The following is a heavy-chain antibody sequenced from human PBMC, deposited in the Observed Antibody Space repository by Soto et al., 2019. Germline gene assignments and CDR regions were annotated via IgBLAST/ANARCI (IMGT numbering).Heavy chain of an antibody. V-gene: IGHV1-18*01. CDR2: ISAYNGNT. Sequence: QVQLVQSGGVVKKPGASVKVSCKTSGYSFTTYGISWVRQAPGQGLEWMGWISAYNGNTNYAQKLQDRVTMTTDTSTSTAYMELRSLRSDDTAVYYCAREGPAPYYYSGMDVWGQGSTVTVSS. J-gene: IGHJ6*02. CDR3: AREGPAPYYYSGMDV. CDR1: GYSFTTYG.